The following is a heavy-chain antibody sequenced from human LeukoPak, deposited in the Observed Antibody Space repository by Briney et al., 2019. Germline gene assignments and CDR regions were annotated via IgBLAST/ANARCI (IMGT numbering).Heavy chain of an antibody. Sequence: PGGSLRLSCAASGFTFSSCAMHWVRQAPGEGLEWVAVISYDGSNKYYADSVKGRFTISRDNSKNTLYLQMNSLRAEDTAVYYCARSGTRDSSGYSLLDPWGQGTLVTVSS. V-gene: IGHV3-30*04. CDR1: GFTFSSCA. J-gene: IGHJ5*02. D-gene: IGHD3-22*01. CDR2: ISYDGSNK. CDR3: ARSGTRDSSGYSLLDP.